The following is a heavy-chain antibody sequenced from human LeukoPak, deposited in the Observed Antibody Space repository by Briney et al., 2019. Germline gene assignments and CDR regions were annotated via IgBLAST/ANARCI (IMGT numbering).Heavy chain of an antibody. CDR1: GDSVTSGI. V-gene: IGHV6-1*01. CDR3: ARDLHGSRGEFDY. J-gene: IGHJ4*02. Sequence: SQTLSLTCAISGDSVTSGIWDWIRQSPSRGLEWLGRTYHWSKWFNDYAVSVESRMTINADTSRNQFSLQLNSVTPEDTAVYYCARDLHGSRGEFDYWGQGTLVTVSS. CDR2: TYHWSKWFN. D-gene: IGHD3-16*01.